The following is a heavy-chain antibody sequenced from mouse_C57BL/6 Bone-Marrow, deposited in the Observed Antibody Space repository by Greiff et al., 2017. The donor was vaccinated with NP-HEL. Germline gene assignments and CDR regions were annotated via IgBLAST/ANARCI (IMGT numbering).Heavy chain of an antibody. CDR3: AGGLPYFDY. CDR2: INPSSGYT. Sequence: VQLKQSGAELAKPGASVKLSCKASGYTFTSDWMHWVKQRPGQGLEWIGYINPSSGYTKYNQKFKDKATLTADKSSSTAYMQLSSLTYADSAVYYCAGGLPYFDYWGQGTTLTVSA. D-gene: IGHD3-1*01. J-gene: IGHJ2*01. V-gene: IGHV1-7*01. CDR1: GYTFTSDW.